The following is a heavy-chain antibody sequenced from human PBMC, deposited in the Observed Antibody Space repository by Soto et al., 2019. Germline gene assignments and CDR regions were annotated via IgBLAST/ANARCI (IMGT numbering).Heavy chain of an antibody. D-gene: IGHD6-13*01. CDR3: ARDLAGIAAAGTGNY. J-gene: IGHJ4*02. V-gene: IGHV1-18*01. CDR2: ISAYNGNT. CDR1: GYTFSSYG. Sequence: ASVKVSCKASGYTFSSYGISWVRQAPGQGLEWMGWISAYNGNTKYAQKLQGRVTMTTDTSASTAYMELSSLRSEDTAVYYCARDLAGIAAAGTGNYWGQGTLVTVSS.